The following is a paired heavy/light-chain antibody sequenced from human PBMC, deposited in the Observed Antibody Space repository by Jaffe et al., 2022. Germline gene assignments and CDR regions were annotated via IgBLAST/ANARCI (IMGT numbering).Light chain of an antibody. J-gene: IGKJ3*01. CDR2: LGS. CDR1: QSLLHSNGYNY. CDR3: MQALQTRFT. V-gene: IGKV2-28*01. Sequence: DIVMTQSPLSLPVTPGEPASISCRSSQSLLHSNGYNYLDWYLQKPGQSPQLLIYLGSNRASGVPDRFSGSGSGTDFTLKISRVEAEDVGVYYCMQALQTRFTFGPGTKVDIK.
Heavy chain of an antibody. V-gene: IGHV3-30*02. J-gene: IGHJ6*03. CDR1: GFTFSSYG. CDR2: IRYDGSNK. Sequence: QVQLVESGGGVVQPGGSLRLSCAASGFTFSSYGMHWVRQAPGKGLEWVAFIRYDGSNKYYADSVKGRFTISRDNSKNTLYLQMNSLRAEDTAVYYCAKVGQDDFWSGYHYYYYYMDVWGKGTTVTVSS. CDR3: AKVGQDDFWSGYHYYYYYMDV. D-gene: IGHD3-3*01.